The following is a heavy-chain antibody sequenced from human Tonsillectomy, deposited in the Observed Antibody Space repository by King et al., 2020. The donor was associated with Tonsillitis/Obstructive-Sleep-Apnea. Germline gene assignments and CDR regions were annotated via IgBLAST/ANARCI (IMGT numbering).Heavy chain of an antibody. CDR2: IGTAGDT. CDR3: ARGSYYDFWSGYYRHYYYYMDV. CDR1: GFTFSSYD. Sequence: VQLVESGGGLVQPGGSLRLSCAASGFTFSSYDMHWVRQATGKGLEWVSAIGTAGDTYYPGSVKGRFTISRENAKNSLYLQMNSLRAGDTAVYYCARGSYYDFWSGYYRHYYYYMDVWGKGTTVTVSS. V-gene: IGHV3-13*04. J-gene: IGHJ6*03. D-gene: IGHD3-3*01.